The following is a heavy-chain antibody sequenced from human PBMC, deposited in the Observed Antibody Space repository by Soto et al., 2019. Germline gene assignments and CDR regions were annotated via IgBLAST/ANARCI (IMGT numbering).Heavy chain of an antibody. CDR3: SAPTAIHSYFTI. J-gene: IGHJ2*01. Sequence: KPSATLYLPCLVSGDPLTAGGHYRDWNRQPPEKGLKWLGYIHSSGTTDYNPSLKSRHTVSVDTSKNQFSLSLSSVPAADTAIFYCSAPTAIHSYFTISGRGTQVTVSS. D-gene: IGHD2-21*02. CDR2: IHSSGTT. V-gene: IGHV4-31*02. CDR1: GDPLTAGGHY.